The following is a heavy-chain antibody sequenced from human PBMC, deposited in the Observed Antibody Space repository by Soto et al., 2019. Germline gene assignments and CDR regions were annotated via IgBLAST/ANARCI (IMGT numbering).Heavy chain of an antibody. CDR2: ISGSGGST. CDR3: ARRASGWYLDY. Sequence: EVQLLESGGGLVQPGGSLRLSCAASGFTFSSYAMSWVRQAPGKGLEWVSVISGSGGSTYYADSVKGRFTISRDNSQNPLSLQMTRLRAEDTAVYICARRASGWYLDYWGQGTVVTVSS. J-gene: IGHJ4*02. V-gene: IGHV3-23*01. CDR1: GFTFSSYA. D-gene: IGHD6-19*01.